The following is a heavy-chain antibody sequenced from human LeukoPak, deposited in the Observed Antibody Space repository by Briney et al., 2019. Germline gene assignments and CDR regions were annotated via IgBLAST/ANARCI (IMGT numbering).Heavy chain of an antibody. J-gene: IGHJ5*02. V-gene: IGHV3-74*01. Sequence: GGSLRLSCEASGFTFSNYWMHWVRQGPGKGLVWVSRINGAGSSTSYADSVKGRFTISRDNAKNTLFLQMNSLRADDTAVYYCARDYMYQADLWGQGTLVNVSS. CDR3: ARDYMYQADL. D-gene: IGHD2-2*01. CDR2: INGAGSST. CDR1: GFTFSNYW.